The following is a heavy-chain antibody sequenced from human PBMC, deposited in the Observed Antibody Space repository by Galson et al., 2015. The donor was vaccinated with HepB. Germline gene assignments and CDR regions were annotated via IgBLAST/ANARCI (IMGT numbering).Heavy chain of an antibody. V-gene: IGHV1-46*03. CDR2: INPSGGST. CDR3: ARDINPRIVGATDFDY. Sequence: SVKVSCKASGYTFTSYGISWVRQAPGQGLEWMGIINPSGGSTSYAQKFQGRVTMTRDTSTSTVYMELSSLRSEDTAVYYCARDINPRIVGATDFDYWGQGTLVTVSS. J-gene: IGHJ4*02. CDR1: GYTFTSYG. D-gene: IGHD1-26*01.